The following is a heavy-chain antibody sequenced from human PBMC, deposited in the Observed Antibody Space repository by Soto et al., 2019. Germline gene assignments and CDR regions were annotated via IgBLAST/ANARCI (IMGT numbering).Heavy chain of an antibody. Sequence: QVQLVQSGAEVKKPGASVKVSCKASGYTFTSYGISWVRQAPGQGLEWMGWINVYNGNTNYAQKLQGRVTMTTDTSTSTASLDLRSLRSDDTAVYFCARDTSRGEYDYWGQGTLVTVSS. J-gene: IGHJ4*02. D-gene: IGHD3-10*01. CDR1: GYTFTSYG. CDR3: ARDTSRGEYDY. V-gene: IGHV1-18*01. CDR2: INVYNGNT.